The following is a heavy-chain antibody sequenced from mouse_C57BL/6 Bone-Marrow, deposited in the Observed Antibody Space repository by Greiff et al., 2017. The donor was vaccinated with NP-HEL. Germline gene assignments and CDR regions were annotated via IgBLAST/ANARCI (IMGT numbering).Heavy chain of an antibody. CDR2: LSDGGSYT. V-gene: IGHV5-4*01. D-gene: IGHD2-1*01. CDR3: AREGGIYYGNYDVYFDY. Sequence: VQLQQSGGGLVKPGGSLKLSCAASGFTFSSYAMSWVRQTPEKRLEWVATLSDGGSYTYYPDNVKGRFTISRDNAKNNLYLQMSNLKSEDTAMYYCAREGGIYYGNYDVYFDYWGQGTTLTVSS. J-gene: IGHJ2*01. CDR1: GFTFSSYA.